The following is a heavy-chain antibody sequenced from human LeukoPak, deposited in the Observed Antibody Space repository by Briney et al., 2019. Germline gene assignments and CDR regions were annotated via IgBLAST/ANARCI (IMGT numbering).Heavy chain of an antibody. D-gene: IGHD3-10*01. J-gene: IGHJ6*02. CDR2: IYHSGST. V-gene: IGHV4-38-2*02. CDR1: GYSISSGYY. CDR3: AREVLVTMVRGVYYYYYGMDV. Sequence: SETLSLTCTVSGYSISSGYYWGWIRQPPGKGLEWIGSIYHSGSTYYNPSLKSRVTISVDTSKNQFSLKLSSVTAADTAVYYCAREVLVTMVRGVYYYYYGMDVWGQGTTVTVSS.